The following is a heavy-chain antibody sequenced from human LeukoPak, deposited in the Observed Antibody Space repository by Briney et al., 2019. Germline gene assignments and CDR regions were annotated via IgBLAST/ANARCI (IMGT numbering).Heavy chain of an antibody. CDR3: ARERDSSGYYYVAVWFDP. CDR2: IIPIFGTA. D-gene: IGHD3-22*01. Sequence: GASVKVSCKASGGTFSSYAISWVRQAPGQGLEWMGGIIPIFGTANYAQKFQGRVTITADESTSTAYMELSSLRSEDTAVYYCARERDSSGYYYVAVWFDPWGQGTLVTVSS. V-gene: IGHV1-69*01. J-gene: IGHJ5*02. CDR1: GGTFSSYA.